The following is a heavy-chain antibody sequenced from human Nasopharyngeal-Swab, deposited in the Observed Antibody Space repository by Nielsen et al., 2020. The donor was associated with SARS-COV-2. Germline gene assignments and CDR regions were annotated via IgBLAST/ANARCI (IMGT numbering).Heavy chain of an antibody. D-gene: IGHD3-10*01. CDR2: IIPIFGTA. V-gene: IGHV1-69*13. CDR1: GGTFSSYA. Sequence: SVKVSCKASGGTFSSYAISWVRQAPRQGLEWMGGIIPIFGTANYAQKFQGRVTITADESTSTAYMELSSLRSEDTAVYYCASNVEGGSGSYYYYGMDVWGQGTTVTVSS. CDR3: ASNVEGGSGSYYYYGMDV. J-gene: IGHJ6*02.